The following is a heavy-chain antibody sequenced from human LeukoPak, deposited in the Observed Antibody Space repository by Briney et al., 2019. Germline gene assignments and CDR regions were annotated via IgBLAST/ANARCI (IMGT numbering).Heavy chain of an antibody. Sequence: ASVKVSCKASGGTFSSYAISWVRQAPGQGLEWMGWISAYNGNTNYAQKLQGRVTMTTDTSTSTAYMELRSLRSDDTAVYYCARINSSGYRYYFDYWGQGTLVTVSS. V-gene: IGHV1-18*01. D-gene: IGHD3-22*01. CDR3: ARINSSGYRYYFDY. CDR1: GGTFSSYA. J-gene: IGHJ4*02. CDR2: ISAYNGNT.